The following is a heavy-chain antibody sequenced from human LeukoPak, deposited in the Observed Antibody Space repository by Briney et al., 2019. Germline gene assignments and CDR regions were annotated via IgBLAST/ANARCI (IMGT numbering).Heavy chain of an antibody. J-gene: IGHJ4*02. D-gene: IGHD6-13*01. CDR2: VYYSGNT. V-gene: IGHV4-39*01. CDR3: ARHGGAAGGH. Sequence: SETLSLTCSVSGGSVSSSTYYWGWIRQPPGKGLEWIGSVYYSGNTYFNPSLKSRVTISVDTSKNHFSLKLTSVTAADTAVYYCARHGGAAGGHWGQGTLVTVSS. CDR1: GGSVSSSTYY.